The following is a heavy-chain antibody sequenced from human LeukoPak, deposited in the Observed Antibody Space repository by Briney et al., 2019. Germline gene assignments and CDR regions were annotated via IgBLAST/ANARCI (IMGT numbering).Heavy chain of an antibody. CDR1: GGTLTSYA. CDR2: IIPISGTT. V-gene: IGHV1-69*13. Sequence: APVKVSCKTSGGTLTSYAITWVRQAPGQGLEGMGKIIPISGTTNYAQKFQGRVTFTADESTSTAYMELSSLRSEDTALYYCARKLRLGGNWFDPWGQGTLVTVSS. D-gene: IGHD1-26*01. CDR3: ARKLRLGGNWFDP. J-gene: IGHJ5*02.